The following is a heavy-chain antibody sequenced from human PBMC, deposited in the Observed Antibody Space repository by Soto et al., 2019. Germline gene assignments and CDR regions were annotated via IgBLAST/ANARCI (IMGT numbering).Heavy chain of an antibody. Sequence: EVQLVESGGGLVKPGGSLRLSCAASGFTFSSYSMNWVRQAPGKGLEWVSSISSSSSYIYYADSVKGRFTISRDNAKNSLYLQMNSLRAEDTAVYYCARDADYDFWSGYYNPHYYYMDVWGKGTTVTVSS. CDR1: GFTFSSYS. J-gene: IGHJ6*03. D-gene: IGHD3-3*01. CDR2: ISSSSSYI. V-gene: IGHV3-21*01. CDR3: ARDADYDFWSGYYNPHYYYMDV.